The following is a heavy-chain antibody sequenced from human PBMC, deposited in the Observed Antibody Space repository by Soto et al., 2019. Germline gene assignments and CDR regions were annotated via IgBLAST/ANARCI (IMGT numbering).Heavy chain of an antibody. D-gene: IGHD2-15*01. CDR1: GYPFTSYG. CDR3: AKDLAKPSPSGWFHLPLDY. CDR2: ISAYNGKT. V-gene: IGHV1-18*01. Sequence: ASVKVSCKTSGYPFTSYGINWVRQAPGQGPEWMGWISAYNGKTSYTQKFQGRVTMTTDTSTSTAYMELRSLRTEDTAVYHCAKDLAKPSPSGWFHLPLDYWGQGTLVTVSS. J-gene: IGHJ4*02.